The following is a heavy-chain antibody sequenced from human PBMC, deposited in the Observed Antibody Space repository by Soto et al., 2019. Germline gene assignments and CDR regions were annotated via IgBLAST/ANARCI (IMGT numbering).Heavy chain of an antibody. CDR1: GYNFASNH. J-gene: IGHJ4*02. V-gene: IGHV1-46*04. Sequence: QVQLVQSGAEVREPGASVKVSCKASGYNFASNHMHWVRQTPGQGLEWMGIINPGDDSTSYAQKLRGRVTVTTDTPTSTVYMELSGLTSEDTAVYYCARDRFVSWTFDYWGQGTLVTVSS. D-gene: IGHD6-13*01. CDR2: INPGDDST. CDR3: ARDRFVSWTFDY.